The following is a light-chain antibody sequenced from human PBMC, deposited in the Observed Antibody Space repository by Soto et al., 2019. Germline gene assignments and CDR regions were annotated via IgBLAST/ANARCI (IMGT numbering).Light chain of an antibody. CDR3: QHYYTPPYA. Sequence: DIVMPQSPDSLAVSLGERASINCKSSQSLLYSSDNKDYLAWYQHKPGQPPRLLIYWASARASGVPDRFRGSGSGTDFTLTITSLQAEDVAVYYCQHYYTPPYAFGPGTKLEIK. V-gene: IGKV4-1*01. CDR1: QSLLYSSDNKDY. CDR2: WAS. J-gene: IGKJ2*01.